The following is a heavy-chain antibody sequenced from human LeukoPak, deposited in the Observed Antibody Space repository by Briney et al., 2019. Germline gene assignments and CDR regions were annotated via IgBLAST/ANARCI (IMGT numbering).Heavy chain of an antibody. J-gene: IGHJ5*02. CDR2: INHRGST. Sequence: KPSETLSLTCAVYGGSFSGYYWSWIRQPPRKGLGWIGEINHRGSTNYNPSLKSRVAISVDTSKNQFSLKLSSVTAADTAVDYCARAAVIAVAGTSNWFDPWRQGALVTVSS. CDR3: ARAAVIAVAGTSNWFDP. D-gene: IGHD6-19*01. CDR1: GGSFSGYY. V-gene: IGHV4-34*01.